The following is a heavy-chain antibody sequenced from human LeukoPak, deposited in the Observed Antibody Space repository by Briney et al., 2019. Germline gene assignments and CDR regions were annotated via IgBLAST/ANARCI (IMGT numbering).Heavy chain of an antibody. Sequence: PGRSLRLSCAASGFTFDDYAMHWVRQAPGKGLEWVSGISWNSGSIGYADSVKGRFTISRDNAKNSLYLQMNSLRAEDTALYYCARTSGTFDYWGQGTLVTVSS. CDR3: ARTSGTFDY. CDR1: GFTFDDYA. CDR2: ISWNSGSI. D-gene: IGHD1-1*01. V-gene: IGHV3-9*01. J-gene: IGHJ4*02.